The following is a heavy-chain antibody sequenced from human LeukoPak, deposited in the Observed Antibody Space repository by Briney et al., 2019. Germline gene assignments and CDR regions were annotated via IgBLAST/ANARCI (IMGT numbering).Heavy chain of an antibody. J-gene: IGHJ6*02. CDR1: GFTFSSYA. CDR2: ISGSGDST. V-gene: IGHV3-23*01. CDR3: AKGLGAEGSYYYYGMHV. Sequence: HPGGSLRLSCAASGFTFSSYAMSWVRQAPGRGLEWVSAISGSGDSTHYADSVKGRFTISRDNSKNTLYVQMNSLRAEDTAVYYCAKGLGAEGSYYYYGMHVWGQGTTVTVSS. D-gene: IGHD3-10*01.